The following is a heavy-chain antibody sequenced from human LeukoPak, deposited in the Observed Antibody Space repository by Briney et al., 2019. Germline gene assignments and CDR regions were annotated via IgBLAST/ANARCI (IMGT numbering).Heavy chain of an antibody. CDR2: IKQDGSEK. J-gene: IGHJ6*03. Sequence: GGSLRLSCAASGFTFSSYAMNWVRQAPGKGLEWVANIKQDGSEKHYVDSVKGRFTISRDNAKNSLYLQMSSLRAEDTAVYYCTRVEETATTAAIIRKYSYYYYYMDVWGKGNTVTVSS. D-gene: IGHD4-11*01. CDR3: TRVEETATTAAIIRKYSYYYYYMDV. V-gene: IGHV3-7*01. CDR1: GFTFSSYA.